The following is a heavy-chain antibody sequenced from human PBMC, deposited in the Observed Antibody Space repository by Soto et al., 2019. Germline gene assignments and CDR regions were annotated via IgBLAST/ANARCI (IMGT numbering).Heavy chain of an antibody. CDR1: GFTFSNFW. V-gene: IGHV3-74*01. J-gene: IGHJ4*02. CDR3: TRNIGGWGAY. CDR2: INEDGRII. D-gene: IGHD3-10*01. Sequence: EVQLVESGGGLVQPGGSLRLSCAASGFTFSNFWMHWVRQVPGKGLMWVSRINEDGRIINYADSVKGRFTISKDNARVTLYLERNRLRAEETAIYCCTRNIGGWGAYWGQGALVTVSS.